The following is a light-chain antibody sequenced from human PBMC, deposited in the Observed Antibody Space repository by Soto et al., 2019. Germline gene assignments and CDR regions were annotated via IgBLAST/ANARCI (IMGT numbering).Light chain of an antibody. V-gene: IGKV1-5*01. Sequence: DIQMTQSPSTLSAYVGDRVTITCRASQSVNSWLAWYQQKPGRAPKLLIYSVSNLDSGVPSRFSGSGSGTEFTLPISSLQPDDFATYYCQQFSSYSRTFDQGTKVEMK. CDR3: QQFSSYSRT. CDR2: SVS. CDR1: QSVNSW. J-gene: IGKJ1*01.